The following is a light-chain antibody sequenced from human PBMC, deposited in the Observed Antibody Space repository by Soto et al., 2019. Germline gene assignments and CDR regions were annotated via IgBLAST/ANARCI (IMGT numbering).Light chain of an antibody. J-gene: IGKJ3*01. Sequence: EIVLTQSPATLSLSPGERATLSCRASQSIDNYLAWYQQKPGQAPRLLIYDASIRATGIPARFSGSGSGTDFTLTIRSLETQDFAVYYWQQRSNWPPFTFGPGTKVDI. V-gene: IGKV3-11*01. CDR3: QQRSNWPPFT. CDR2: DAS. CDR1: QSIDNY.